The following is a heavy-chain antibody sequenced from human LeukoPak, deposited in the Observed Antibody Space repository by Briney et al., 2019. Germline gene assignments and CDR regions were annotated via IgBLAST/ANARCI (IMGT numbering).Heavy chain of an antibody. CDR2: INHSGST. V-gene: IGHV4-34*01. Sequence: SETLSLTCAVYGGSFSGYYWSWIRQPPGKGLEWIGEINHSGSTNYNPSLKSRVTISVDTSKNQFSLKLSSVTAADTAVYYCARDNGSGWSKYYIDVWGKGTTVTVSS. CDR3: ARDNGSGWSKYYIDV. J-gene: IGHJ6*03. D-gene: IGHD6-19*01. CDR1: GGSFSGYY.